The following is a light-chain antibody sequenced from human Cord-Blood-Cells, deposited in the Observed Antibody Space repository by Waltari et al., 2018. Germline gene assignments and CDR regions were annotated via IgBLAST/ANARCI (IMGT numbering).Light chain of an antibody. CDR1: QSVSSN. CDR3: QQYNNWPPIT. CDR2: GAS. Sequence: EIVMTQSPATLSVSPGERATLSCRARQSVSSNLAWYQQTPGQASRRLIYGASTRATGIPARFSGSGSGTEFTLTISSLQSEDFAVYYCQQYNNWPPITFGQGTRLEIK. J-gene: IGKJ5*01. V-gene: IGKV3-15*01.